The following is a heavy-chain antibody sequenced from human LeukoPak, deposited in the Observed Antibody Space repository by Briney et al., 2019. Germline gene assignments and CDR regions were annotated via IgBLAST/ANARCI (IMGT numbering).Heavy chain of an antibody. Sequence: SETLSLTCAVYGGSFSGYYWSWIRQPPGKGLEWIGEINHSGSTNYNPSLKSRVTISVDTSKNQFSLKLSSVTAADTAVYYCARWQYYYDSSGFDIWGQGTMVTVSS. CDR1: GGSFSGYY. J-gene: IGHJ3*02. V-gene: IGHV4-34*01. CDR2: INHSGST. CDR3: ARWQYYYDSSGFDI. D-gene: IGHD3-22*01.